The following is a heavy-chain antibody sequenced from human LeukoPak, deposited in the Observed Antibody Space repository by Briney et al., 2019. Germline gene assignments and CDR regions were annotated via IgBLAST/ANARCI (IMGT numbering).Heavy chain of an antibody. V-gene: IGHV3-30*01. CDR1: GFAFSSYA. J-gene: IGHJ5*02. CDR3: ARDNDTDYTSSPGWFDT. Sequence: GGSLRLSCAAPGFAFSSYALNWDRQAPGKGLEWVAVISNDGTNKFYADSVRGRFTISRDNSKNTVFLQMNSLRPEDTAVYYCARDNDTDYTSSPGWFDTWGQGTLVTVSS. CDR2: ISNDGTNK. D-gene: IGHD4-11*01.